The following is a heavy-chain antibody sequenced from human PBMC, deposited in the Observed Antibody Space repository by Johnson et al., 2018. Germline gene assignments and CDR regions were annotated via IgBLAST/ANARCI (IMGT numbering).Heavy chain of an antibody. CDR3: AGYAFCSSRTTCYNEAFDI. CDR2: ISTSSSNI. J-gene: IGHJ3*02. V-gene: IGHV3-48*02. D-gene: IGHD2-2*01. Sequence: VQLVESGGGLVQPGGSLRLSCVASGFTFSPYGMNWVRQAPGKGLEWVSYISTSSSNIYYADSVEGRFTISRDNAKRSQYLLMNSLRDEDTAVYYGAGYAFCSSRTTCYNEAFDIRGQGTTVTVSS. CDR1: GFTFSPYG.